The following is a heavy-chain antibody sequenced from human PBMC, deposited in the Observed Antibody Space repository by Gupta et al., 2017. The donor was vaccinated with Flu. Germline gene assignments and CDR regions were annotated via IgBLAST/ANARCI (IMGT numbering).Heavy chain of an antibody. CDR3: STKGYCGCGCYYDY. CDR1: GLTFRNGW. V-gene: IGHV3-15*01. CDR2: IKSKTDGGTT. J-gene: IGHJ4*02. Sequence: EVQVVESGGGLEKPGGSARLSCAVPGLTFRNGWVSWVRRAPGKGLEWVGRIKSKTDGGTTDYAAPVKGRFTISRDDSTNTVYLQMNSLKTEDTALYYCSTKGYCGCGCYYDYWGQGTLVTVSS. D-gene: IGHD2-21*02.